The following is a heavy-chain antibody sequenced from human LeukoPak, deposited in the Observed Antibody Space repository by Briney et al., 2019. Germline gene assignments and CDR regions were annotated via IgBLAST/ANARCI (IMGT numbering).Heavy chain of an antibody. J-gene: IGHJ3*02. Sequence: GGSLRLSCAASGFTFDDYGMSRVRQAPGKGVERVSGINWNVGSTGYADSVKGRFTISRDNAKNSLYLQMNSLRAEDTALYHCARGYNWNPRGGFYAFDIWGQGTMVTVSS. CDR3: ARGYNWNPRGGFYAFDI. D-gene: IGHD1-20*01. CDR2: INWNVGST. CDR1: GFTFDDYG. V-gene: IGHV3-20*01.